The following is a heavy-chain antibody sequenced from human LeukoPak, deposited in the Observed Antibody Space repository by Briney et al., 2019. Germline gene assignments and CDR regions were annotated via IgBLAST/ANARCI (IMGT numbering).Heavy chain of an antibody. Sequence: ASVKVSCKASGYTFSSYGITWVRQAPGQGLEWMGWISAYNGNTNYAQKLQGRVTITRNTSISTAYMELSSLRSEDTAVYYCARGDGVGATDWFDPWGQGTLVTVSS. J-gene: IGHJ5*02. V-gene: IGHV1-18*01. CDR3: ARGDGVGATDWFDP. D-gene: IGHD1-26*01. CDR1: GYTFSSYG. CDR2: ISAYNGNT.